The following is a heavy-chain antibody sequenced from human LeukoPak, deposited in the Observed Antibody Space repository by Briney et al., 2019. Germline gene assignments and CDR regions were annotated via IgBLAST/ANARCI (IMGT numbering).Heavy chain of an antibody. CDR3: ARGASHLGATRIMCY. D-gene: IGHD1-26*01. J-gene: IGHJ4*02. CDR1: GGSVSSGSYY. CDR2: SYYSGST. V-gene: IGHV4-61*01. Sequence: SETLSLTCTVSGGSVSSGSYYWSWIRQPPGKGLEWIGYSYYSGSTNYNPSLKSRVTISVDTSKNQFSLKLSSVTAADTAVYYCARGASHLGATRIMCYWGQGTLVTVSS.